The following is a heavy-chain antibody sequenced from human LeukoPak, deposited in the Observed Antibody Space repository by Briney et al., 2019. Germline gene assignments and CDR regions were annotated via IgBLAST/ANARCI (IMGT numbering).Heavy chain of an antibody. V-gene: IGHV3-21*01. D-gene: IGHD6-19*01. CDR2: ISSGSTYI. CDR1: RFTFSIYN. Sequence: GGSLRLSCAASRFTFSIYNMNWVRQAPGKGLEWVSSISSGSTYIYYADSVRGRFTISRDNAKNSLYLQMNSLRAEDTAIYYCARDLRPGAVAGAQVDYWGQGTLVTVSS. CDR3: ARDLRPGAVAGAQVDY. J-gene: IGHJ4*02.